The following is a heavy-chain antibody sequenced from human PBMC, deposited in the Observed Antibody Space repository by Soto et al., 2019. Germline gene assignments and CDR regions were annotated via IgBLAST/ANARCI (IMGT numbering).Heavy chain of an antibody. J-gene: IGHJ5*02. D-gene: IGHD3-3*01. CDR1: GGSISSSSYY. CDR2: IYSSGST. CDR3: ARHKDYDFWSGYSGEYTWFDP. Sequence: SETLSLTCTVSGGSISSSSYYWGWIRQPPGKGLEWIGSIYSSGSTDYNPSLKSRVTISVDTSKNQFSLKLSSVTAADTAVYYFARHKDYDFWSGYSGEYTWFDPWGQGTLVTVSS. V-gene: IGHV4-39*01.